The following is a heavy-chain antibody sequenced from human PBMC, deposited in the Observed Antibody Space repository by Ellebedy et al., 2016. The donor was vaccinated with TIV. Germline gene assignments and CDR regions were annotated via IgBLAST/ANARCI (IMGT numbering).Heavy chain of an antibody. CDR2: ITNSGDRT. CDR1: GFTFSRNA. J-gene: IGHJ4*02. D-gene: IGHD2-8*01. CDR3: ATVSGKYYFDH. Sequence: GESLKISCATSGFTFSRNAMTWVRQAPGKGLEWVSSITNSGDRTNYADSVKGRFTISRDNFKSTLFLQLNTLTAEDTAVYYCATVSGKYYFDHWGQGTLVTVSS. V-gene: IGHV3-23*01.